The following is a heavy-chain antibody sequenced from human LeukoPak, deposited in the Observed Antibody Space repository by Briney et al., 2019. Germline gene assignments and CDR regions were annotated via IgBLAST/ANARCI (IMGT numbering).Heavy chain of an antibody. V-gene: IGHV3-74*01. CDR3: ARDTIPYCSGGSCSRWHY. CDR1: GFTFSSYW. D-gene: IGHD2-15*01. Sequence: GGSLRLSCAGSGFTFSSYWMHWVRQAPGKGLVWVSRIHSDGSSTSYADSVKGRFTISRDNAKNTLYLQMNSLRVEDTAVYYCARDTIPYCSGGSCSRWHYWGQGTLVTVPS. J-gene: IGHJ4*02. CDR2: IHSDGSST.